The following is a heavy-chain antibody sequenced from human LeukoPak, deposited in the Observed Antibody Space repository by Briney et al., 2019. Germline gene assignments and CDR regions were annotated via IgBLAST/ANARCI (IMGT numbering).Heavy chain of an antibody. V-gene: IGHV1-8*02. Sequence: ASVKVSCKASAYTFTNYDINWVRQATGQGLEWMGWTNPNNGNTGYAQKFQGRATMTRNISITTAYMELSSLTSEDTAVYYCARDKAVTTELTQYFQHWGQGTLVTVSS. J-gene: IGHJ1*01. D-gene: IGHD4-11*01. CDR3: ARDKAVTTELTQYFQH. CDR2: TNPNNGNT. CDR1: AYTFTNYD.